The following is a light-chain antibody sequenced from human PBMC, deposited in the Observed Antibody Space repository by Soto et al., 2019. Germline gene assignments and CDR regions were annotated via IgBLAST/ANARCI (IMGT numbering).Light chain of an antibody. Sequence: DIQLTQFPSTLSASIGDRVTITSRASQTISSSLAWYQQKPGKAPKLLIYKASNLETGVPSRFSGSGSGTEFALTISSLEPDDFESYYCRQYIRDFPYTFGQGTRLEIK. J-gene: IGKJ2*01. V-gene: IGKV1-5*03. CDR3: RQYIRDFPYT. CDR2: KAS. CDR1: QTISSS.